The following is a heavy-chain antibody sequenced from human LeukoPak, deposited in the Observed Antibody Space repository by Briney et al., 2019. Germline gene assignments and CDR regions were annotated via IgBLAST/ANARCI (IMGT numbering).Heavy chain of an antibody. CDR3: ATIPVRAYYYDSSGYYAFDY. J-gene: IGHJ4*02. CDR2: FDPEDGEI. Sequence: GASVKVSCKVSGYTLTELSMHWVRQAPGKGLEWMGGFDPEDGEIIYAQKFQGRVTMTEDTSTDTAYMELSSLRSEDTAVYYCATIPVRAYYYDSSGYYAFDYWGQGTLVTVSS. V-gene: IGHV1-24*01. D-gene: IGHD3-22*01. CDR1: GYTLTELS.